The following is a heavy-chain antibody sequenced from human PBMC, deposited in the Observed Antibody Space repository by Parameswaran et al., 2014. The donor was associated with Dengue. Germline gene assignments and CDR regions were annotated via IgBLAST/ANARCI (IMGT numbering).Heavy chain of an antibody. CDR3: ARDTIFGVAYS. CDR2: ISSSSSYI. Sequence: VRRLQEGLEWVSSISSSSSYIYYADSVKGRFTISRDNAKNSLYLQMNSLRAEDTAVYYCARDTIFGVAYSWGQGTLVTVSS. J-gene: IGHJ4*02. V-gene: IGHV3-21*01. D-gene: IGHD3-3*01.